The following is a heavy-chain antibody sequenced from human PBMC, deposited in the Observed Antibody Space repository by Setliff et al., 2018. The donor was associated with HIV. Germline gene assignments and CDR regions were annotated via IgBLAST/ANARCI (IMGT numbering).Heavy chain of an antibody. CDR1: GFTFSSYW. J-gene: IGHJ4*02. V-gene: IGHV3-7*03. CDR2: IKQDESEK. D-gene: IGHD3-22*01. CDR3: ARKYYYDSSGYYSFDY. Sequence: GGSLRLSCAASGFTFSSYWMSWVRQAPGKGLEWVANIKQDESEKYYVDSVKGRFTISRDNAKNSLYLQMNSLRAEDTAVYYCARKYYYDSSGYYSFDYWGQGALVTVSS.